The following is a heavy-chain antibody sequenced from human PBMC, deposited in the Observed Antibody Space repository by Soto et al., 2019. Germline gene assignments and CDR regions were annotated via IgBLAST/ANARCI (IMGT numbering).Heavy chain of an antibody. CDR2: ISWNSGSI. CDR3: AKGPAAILYYMDV. V-gene: IGHV3-9*01. Sequence: GGSLRLSCAASGFTFDDYAMHWVRQAPGKGLEWVSGISWNSGSIGYADSVKGRFTISRDNAKNSLYLQMNSLRAEDTALYYCAKGPAAILYYMDVWGKGTTVTVSS. CDR1: GFTFDDYA. D-gene: IGHD2-2*01. J-gene: IGHJ6*03.